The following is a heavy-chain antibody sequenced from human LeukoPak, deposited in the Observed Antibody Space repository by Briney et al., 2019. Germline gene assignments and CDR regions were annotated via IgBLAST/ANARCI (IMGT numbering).Heavy chain of an antibody. Sequence: GGSLRLSCAASGFTFSSYWMHWVRQAPGKGLVWVSRINTDGSSTSYADSVKGRFTISRDNAKNTLYLQMNSLRAEDTAVYYCARDQDFWSGYYTPIGYWGQGTLVTVSS. V-gene: IGHV3-74*01. CDR2: INTDGSST. CDR1: GFTFSSYW. D-gene: IGHD3-3*01. J-gene: IGHJ4*02. CDR3: ARDQDFWSGYYTPIGY.